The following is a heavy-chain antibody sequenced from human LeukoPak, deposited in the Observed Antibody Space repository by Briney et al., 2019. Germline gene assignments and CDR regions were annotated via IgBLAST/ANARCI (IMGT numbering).Heavy chain of an antibody. J-gene: IGHJ4*02. CDR2: INPNSGGT. D-gene: IGHD3-3*01. CDR3: ARTYYDFWSGYDY. Sequence: GSVKVSCKASGYTFTGYYMHWVRQAPGQGLEWMGWINPNSGGTNYAQKFQGRVTMTRDTSISTAYMELSRLRSDDTAVYYCARTYYDFWSGYDYWGQGTLVTVSS. CDR1: GYTFTGYY. V-gene: IGHV1-2*02.